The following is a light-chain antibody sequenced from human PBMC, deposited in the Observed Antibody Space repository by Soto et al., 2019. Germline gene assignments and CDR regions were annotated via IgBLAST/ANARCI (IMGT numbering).Light chain of an antibody. CDR1: TSNIGSNT. CDR2: SND. Sequence: SVLTQPPSASGTPGQRVTISCSGTTSNIGSNTVSWYHHLPGTAPKLLIYSNDQRPSGVPDRFSGSKSGTSASLAISGLQSEDEADYYCAIWDLTLSAWVFGGGTKLTVL. CDR3: AIWDLTLSAWV. J-gene: IGLJ3*02. V-gene: IGLV1-44*01.